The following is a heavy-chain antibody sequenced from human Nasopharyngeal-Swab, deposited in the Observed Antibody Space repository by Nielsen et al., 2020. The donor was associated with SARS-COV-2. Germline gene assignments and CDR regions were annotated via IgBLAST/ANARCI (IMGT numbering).Heavy chain of an antibody. V-gene: IGHV4-34*01. CDR2: INHSGST. D-gene: IGHD3-22*01. CDR3: ARVGDYYDSSDMGDY. CDR1: GGSFSGYY. Sequence: SETLSLTCAVYGGSFSGYYGSWIRQPPGKGLEWIGEINHSGSTNYNPSLKSRVTISVDTSKNQFSLKLSSVTAADTAVYYCARVGDYYDSSDMGDYWGQGTLVTVSS. J-gene: IGHJ4*02.